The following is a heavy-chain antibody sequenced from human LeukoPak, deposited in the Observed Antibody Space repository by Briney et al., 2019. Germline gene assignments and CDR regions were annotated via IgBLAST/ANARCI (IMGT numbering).Heavy chain of an antibody. CDR3: VKDPSYYYGSGSYPYAFDI. V-gene: IGHV3-53*01. D-gene: IGHD3-10*01. J-gene: IGHJ3*02. CDR1: GFTVSSNY. CDR2: IYSGGAT. Sequence: GGSLRLSCAASGFTVSSNYVSWVRQAPGKGLEWVSVIYSGGATFYGDSVKGRFTISRDDSENTLYLQMNSLRAEDTAVYYCVKDPSYYYGSGSYPYAFDIWGQGTMVTVSS.